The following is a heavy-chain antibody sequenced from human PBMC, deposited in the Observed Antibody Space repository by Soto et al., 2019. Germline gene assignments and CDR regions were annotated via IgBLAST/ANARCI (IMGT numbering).Heavy chain of an antibody. CDR2: INSDGSAT. Sequence: EVQLVDSGGDLVQPGGSLRLSCAASGFTFSSYWMHWVRQAPGKGLVWVSRINSDGSATNYADSVKGRFTISRDHAKNTLYLQMNSLRAQDTAMYFCVRGVVAAICFAYCRQGALVSVSS. CDR1: GFTFSSYW. D-gene: IGHD2-15*01. CDR3: VRGVVAAICFAY. V-gene: IGHV3-74*01. J-gene: IGHJ4*02.